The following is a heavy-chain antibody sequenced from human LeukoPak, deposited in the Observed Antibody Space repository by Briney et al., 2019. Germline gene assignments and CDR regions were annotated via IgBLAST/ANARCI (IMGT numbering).Heavy chain of an antibody. V-gene: IGHV3-21*01. Sequence: GGSLRLSCTASGFTFDDHTMHWVRQAPGKGLEWVSSISSSSSYIYYADSVKGRFTISRDNAKNSLYLQMNSLRAEDTAVYYCASILDCSSTSCRGAFDIWGQGTMVTVSS. CDR3: ASILDCSSTSCRGAFDI. D-gene: IGHD2-2*01. CDR2: ISSSSSYI. J-gene: IGHJ3*02. CDR1: GFTFDDHT.